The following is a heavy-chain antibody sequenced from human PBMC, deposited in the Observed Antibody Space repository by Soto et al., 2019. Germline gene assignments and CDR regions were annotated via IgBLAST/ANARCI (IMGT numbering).Heavy chain of an antibody. CDR2: IYYSGST. V-gene: IGHV4-31*03. D-gene: IGHD1-7*01. CDR1: GGSISSGGYY. Sequence: PSETLSLTCTVSGGSISSGGYYWSWIRQHPGKGLEWIGYIYYSGSTYCNPSLKGRVTISVDTSKNQFSLKLSSVTAADTAVYYCARDGYNWNYGWFDPWGQGTLVTVSS. J-gene: IGHJ5*02. CDR3: ARDGYNWNYGWFDP.